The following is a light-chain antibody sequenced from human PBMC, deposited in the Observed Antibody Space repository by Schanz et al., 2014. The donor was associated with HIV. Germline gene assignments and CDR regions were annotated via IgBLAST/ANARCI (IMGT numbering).Light chain of an antibody. J-gene: IGLJ2*01. CDR1: SGHRTYA. CDR3: QTWGTGIVV. V-gene: IGLV4-69*02. CDR2: LNSDGSH. Sequence: QLVLTQSPSASASLGASVKLTCTLDSGHRTYAIAWHQQQPEKGPRYLMNLNSDGSHSKGDGIPDRFSGSSSGAERYLTISSLQSEDEADYYCQTWGTGIVVFGGGTKRTVL.